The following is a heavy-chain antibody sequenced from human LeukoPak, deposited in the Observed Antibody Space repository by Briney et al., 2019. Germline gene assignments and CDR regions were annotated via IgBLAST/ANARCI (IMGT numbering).Heavy chain of an antibody. D-gene: IGHD3-22*01. J-gene: IGHJ5*02. CDR1: GGSISSYY. V-gene: IGHV4-4*07. CDR3: ARDWSYYDSSGYYYAWFDP. CDR2: IYTSGST. Sequence: PSETLSLTCTVSGGSISSYYWSWIRQPAGKGLEWIGRIYTSGSTNYNPSLRSRVTMSVDTSKNQFSLKLSSVTAADTAVYYCARDWSYYDSSGYYYAWFDPWGQGTLVTVSS.